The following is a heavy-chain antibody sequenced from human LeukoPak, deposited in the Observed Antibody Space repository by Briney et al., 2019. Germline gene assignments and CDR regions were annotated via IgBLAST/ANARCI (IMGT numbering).Heavy chain of an antibody. CDR3: AGIVVVVAATGLGFDP. CDR2: IYTSGST. CDR1: GGSFSGYY. D-gene: IGHD2-15*01. Sequence: SETLSLTCAVYGGSFSGYYWSWIRQPPGKGLEWIGRIYTSGSTNYNPSLKSRVTMSVDTSKNQFSLKLSSVTAADTAVYYCAGIVVVVAATGLGFDPWGQGTLVTVSS. J-gene: IGHJ5*02. V-gene: IGHV4-59*10.